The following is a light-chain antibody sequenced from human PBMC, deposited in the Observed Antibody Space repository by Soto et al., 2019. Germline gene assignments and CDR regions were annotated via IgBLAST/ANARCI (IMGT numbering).Light chain of an antibody. CDR1: QDIRSY. CDR2: AAS. Sequence: STSYRSTTVGPRVHITCRASQDIRSYLAWYQQRPGKAPKLLIYAASTLQSGVPSRFSGSGSGTDFTLTISCLQSEDFATYSCQQYYSYPRTFGQGTKVDI. V-gene: IGKV1-9*01. CDR3: QQYYSYPRT. J-gene: IGKJ1*01.